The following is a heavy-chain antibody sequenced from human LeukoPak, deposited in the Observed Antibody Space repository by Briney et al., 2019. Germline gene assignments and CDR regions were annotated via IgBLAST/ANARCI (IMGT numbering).Heavy chain of an antibody. V-gene: IGHV3-49*03. CDR3: SRGTWYGGAFDH. CDR1: GFTFGEYA. D-gene: IGHD6-13*01. J-gene: IGHJ4*02. Sequence: GESLKISCTASGFTFGEYALSWFRQAPGKGLQWVGFIKSKINGGTTQYAASVKGRFTISSDDSKGLAYLQMNSLKTEDTAVYYCSRGTWYGGAFDHWGQGTLVTVSS. CDR2: IKSKINGGTT.